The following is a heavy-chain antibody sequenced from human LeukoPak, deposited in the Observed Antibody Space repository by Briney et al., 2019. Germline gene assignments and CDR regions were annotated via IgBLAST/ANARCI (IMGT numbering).Heavy chain of an antibody. CDR1: GFTFSSYA. V-gene: IGHV3-23*01. CDR2: ISGSGGST. J-gene: IGHJ4*02. D-gene: IGHD1-26*01. CDR3: ARGSGRFSGSYYFDY. Sequence: TGGSLRLSCAASGFTFSSYAMSWVRQAPGKGLEWVSAISGSGGSTYYADSVKGRFTISRDNSKNTLYLQMNSLRAEDTAVYYCARGSGRFSGSYYFDYWGQGTLVTVSS.